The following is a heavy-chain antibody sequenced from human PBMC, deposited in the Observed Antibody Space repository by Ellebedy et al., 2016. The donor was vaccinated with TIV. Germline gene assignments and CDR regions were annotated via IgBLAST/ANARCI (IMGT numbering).Heavy chain of an antibody. CDR2: ISASGGST. J-gene: IGHJ4*02. CDR3: AKDRIVGARKFDD. D-gene: IGHD1-26*01. V-gene: IGHV3-23*01. CDR1: GFTFSSYA. Sequence: PGGSLRLSCAASGFTFSSYAMSWVRQAPGKGLEWVSVISASGGSTDYADSVKGRFTISRDNSKNTLYLQMNGLRAEDTAVYYCAKDRIVGARKFDDWGQGTLVTVSS.